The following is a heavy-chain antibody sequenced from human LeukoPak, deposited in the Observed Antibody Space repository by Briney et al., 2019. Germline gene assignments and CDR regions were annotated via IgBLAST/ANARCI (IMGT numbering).Heavy chain of an antibody. J-gene: IGHJ6*03. CDR1: GYTFTSYG. D-gene: IGHD2-15*01. CDR3: ARDGGLYCSGGSCYSSYYYYMDV. Sequence: ASVKVSCKASGYTFTSYGISWVRQAPGQGLEWMGWISAYNSNTNYAQKLQGRVTMTTDTSTSTAYMEQRSLRSDDTAVYYCARDGGLYCSGGSCYSSYYYYMDVWGKGTTVTVSS. CDR2: ISAYNSNT. V-gene: IGHV1-18*01.